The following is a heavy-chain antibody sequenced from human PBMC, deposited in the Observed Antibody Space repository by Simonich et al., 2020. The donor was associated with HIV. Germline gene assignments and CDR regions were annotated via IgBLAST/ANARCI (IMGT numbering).Heavy chain of an antibody. V-gene: IGHV4-34*01. CDR1: GGSFSGYY. D-gene: IGHD4-17*01. J-gene: IGHJ4*02. CDR2: INHRGST. CDR3: ARGRTVTTTGIDY. Sequence: QVQLQQWGAGLLKPSETLSLTCAVFGGSFSGYYWTWIRQPPGKGLEWIGEINHRGSTNYNPSLKSRVTISVATSNNQFSLKLSSVTAADTAVYYCARGRTVTTTGIDYWGQGTLVTVSS.